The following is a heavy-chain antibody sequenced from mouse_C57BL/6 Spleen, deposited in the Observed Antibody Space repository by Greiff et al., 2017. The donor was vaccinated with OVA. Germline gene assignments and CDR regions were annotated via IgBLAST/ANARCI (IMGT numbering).Heavy chain of an antibody. Sequence: QVQLQQSGAELVMPGASVKLSCKASGYTFTSYWMHWVKQRPGQGLEWIGEIDPSDSYTNYNQKFKGKSTLTVDKSSSTAYMQLSSLTSEDSAVDYCARGGGNYFDDWGQGTTLTVCS. V-gene: IGHV1-69*01. CDR2: IDPSDSYT. CDR1: GYTFTSYW. D-gene: IGHD1-1*02. J-gene: IGHJ2*01. CDR3: ARGGGNYFDD.